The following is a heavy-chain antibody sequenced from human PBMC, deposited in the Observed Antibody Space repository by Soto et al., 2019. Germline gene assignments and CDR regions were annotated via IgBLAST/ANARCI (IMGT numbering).Heavy chain of an antibody. CDR3: TPTVTLRGFDY. CDR2: IRTKANDYAT. Sequence: EVQLVESGGGLVQPGGSLKLSCAASGFTFSGSAMHWVSQTSGNGLEWVGRIRTKANDYATVYSASVKGRFTISRDDSKNTAYLQMSSLRPEDTALYYCTPTVTLRGFDYWGQGTLVTVSS. V-gene: IGHV3-73*02. CDR1: GFTFSGSA. D-gene: IGHD4-17*01. J-gene: IGHJ4*02.